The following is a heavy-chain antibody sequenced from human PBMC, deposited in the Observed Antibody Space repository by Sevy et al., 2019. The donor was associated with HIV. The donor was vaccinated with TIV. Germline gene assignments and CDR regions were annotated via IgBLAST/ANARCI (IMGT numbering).Heavy chain of an antibody. J-gene: IGHJ3*02. CDR1: GFIFSRYS. D-gene: IGHD1-7*01. CDR2: ISGRSRHI. CDR3: ARWGLLTGTTDDAFDI. Sequence: GGSLRLSCTVSGFIFSRYSMNWVRQAPGKGLEWVSSISGRSRHIYYADSVKGRFTISRDNAKNSLYLQMNSLRAEDTAVYYCARWGLLTGTTDDAFDIWGQGTMVTVSS. V-gene: IGHV3-21*01.